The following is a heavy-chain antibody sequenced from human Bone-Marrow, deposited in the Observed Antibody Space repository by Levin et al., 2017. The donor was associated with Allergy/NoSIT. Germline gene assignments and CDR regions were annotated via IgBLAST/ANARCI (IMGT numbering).Heavy chain of an antibody. CDR2: IKSETDGGTI. J-gene: IGHJ4*02. CDR3: TSEVWARSIRDDY. D-gene: IGHD2-21*01. Sequence: GGSLRLSCAASGFSFTKVWMTWVRQAPGKGLEWVGRIKSETDGGTIDYAAPVKGRFTISRDDSRSTLYLQMNSLKTEDTAVYYCTSEVWARSIRDDYWGQGTLVTVSS. V-gene: IGHV3-15*01. CDR1: GFSFTKVW.